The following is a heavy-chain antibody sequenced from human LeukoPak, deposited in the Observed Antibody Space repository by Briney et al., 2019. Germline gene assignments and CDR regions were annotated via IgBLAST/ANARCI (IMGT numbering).Heavy chain of an antibody. Sequence: SETLSLTCTVSGGSISSYYWSWIRQPAGKGLEWSGRISTSGSTDYNPSLKSRVTMSVDTSKNQFSLKLSSVTAADTAVYYCARWARAPLYYYYYMDVWGKGTTVTVSS. CDR2: ISTSGST. CDR1: GGSISSYY. J-gene: IGHJ6*03. CDR3: ARWARAPLYYYYYMDV. D-gene: IGHD6-6*01. V-gene: IGHV4-4*07.